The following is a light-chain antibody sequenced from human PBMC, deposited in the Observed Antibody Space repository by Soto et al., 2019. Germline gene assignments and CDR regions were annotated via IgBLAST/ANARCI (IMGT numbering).Light chain of an antibody. Sequence: QSALTQPASVSGSPGQSTNISCTGTSSDVGGYNYVSWYQQHPGKAPKFMIYEVTNRPSGVSNRFSGSKSGNTASLTISGLQAEDEADYYCSSYTSSSTPGVFGGGTKLTVL. CDR3: SSYTSSSTPGV. V-gene: IGLV2-14*01. J-gene: IGLJ3*02. CDR1: SSDVGGYNY. CDR2: EVT.